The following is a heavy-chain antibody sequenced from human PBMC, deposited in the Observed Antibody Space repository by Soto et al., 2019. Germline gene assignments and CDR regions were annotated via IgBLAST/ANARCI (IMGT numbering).Heavy chain of an antibody. CDR2: IYYSVNA. CDR3: AGARTYDILTGYQNWFGP. J-gene: IGHJ5*02. V-gene: IGHV4-59*01. D-gene: IGHD3-9*01. Sequence: SETLSLTCTVSGGSISNYYWSWIRQPPWKGLECLGYIYYSVNANYNPSLKSRVTISLDTSINQYYLNPGSVIDAGMAIYYCAGARTYDILTGYQNWFGPWGKGTLVTVSS. CDR1: GGSISNYY.